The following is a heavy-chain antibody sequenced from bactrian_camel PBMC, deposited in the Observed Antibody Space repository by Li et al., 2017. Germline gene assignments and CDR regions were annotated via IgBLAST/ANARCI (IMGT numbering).Heavy chain of an antibody. CDR1: GMTISTT. V-gene: IGHV3-3*01. CDR3: AVDRRPRLRTGIMCPKVVFR. CDR2: LHTSGGSL. Sequence: HVQLVESGGGSVQAGGSLRLSCLASGMTISTTMAWFRQAPGGERVGLAALHTSGGSLFVSDLVQGRFTISKDKAMNTVYLQLNDLTPEDSATYYCAVDRRPRLRTGIMCPKVVFRWGQGTQVTVS. D-gene: IGHD1*01. J-gene: IGHJ4*01.